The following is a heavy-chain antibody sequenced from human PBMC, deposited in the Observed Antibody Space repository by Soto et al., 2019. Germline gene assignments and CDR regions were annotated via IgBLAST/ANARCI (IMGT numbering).Heavy chain of an antibody. D-gene: IGHD2-15*01. J-gene: IGHJ4*02. V-gene: IGHV3-23*01. CDR3: AKDLGYCPGGSCSLPEY. CDR2: ISDNGVGT. CDR1: KFTFSNFA. Sequence: GGSLRLSCAASKFTFSNFAMTWVRHAPGKGLEWVSSISDNGVGTYYSDSVKGRFTISRDNSKNTLSLQMNSLRSEDTAVYYCAKDLGYCPGGSCSLPEYWGQGTLVTVS.